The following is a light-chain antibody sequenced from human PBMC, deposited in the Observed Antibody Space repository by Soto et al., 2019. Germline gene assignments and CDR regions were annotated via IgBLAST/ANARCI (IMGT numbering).Light chain of an antibody. CDR2: AAS. CDR3: QQSHTART. CDR1: QTISTY. J-gene: IGKJ1*01. V-gene: IGKV1-39*01. Sequence: DIQMTQSPSSLSASVGDRVTITCRASQTISTYLNWYQQKPGKAPKLLIYAASSLQSGVPSRFSGSGSGTDFTLTISSLQHEDFATYYCQQSHTARTFGQGTKVEIK.